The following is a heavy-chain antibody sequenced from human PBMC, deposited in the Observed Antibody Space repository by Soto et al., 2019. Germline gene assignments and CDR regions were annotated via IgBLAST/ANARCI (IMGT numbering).Heavy chain of an antibody. J-gene: IGHJ3*01. V-gene: IGHV3-23*01. Sequence: GESLRLSCAASGFTFSNYAMSWVRQAPGKGLEWVSLVSATAGTTYYTDSVKGRFTISRDNSRNTVYLQMNSLRADDTAVYYCATSLGPSTYHSGLGSPADFWGQGTMVTVSS. CDR1: GFTFSNYA. CDR2: VSATAGTT. CDR3: ATSLGPSTYHSGLGSPADF. D-gene: IGHD3-10*01.